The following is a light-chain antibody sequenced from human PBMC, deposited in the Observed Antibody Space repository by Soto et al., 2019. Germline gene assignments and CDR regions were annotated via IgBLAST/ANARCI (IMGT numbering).Light chain of an antibody. CDR2: EAS. V-gene: IGKV1-5*03. CDR3: QQYNVYSWT. CDR1: QNINSW. J-gene: IGKJ1*01. Sequence: DIHMTQSPSTLSASVGDRVTITCRASQNINSWLAWYQQKPGKAPKLLIYEASSLEKGVPARFCGSGSGTEFTLTISSLQPDDFATYYCQQYNVYSWTFGQGTKVEIK.